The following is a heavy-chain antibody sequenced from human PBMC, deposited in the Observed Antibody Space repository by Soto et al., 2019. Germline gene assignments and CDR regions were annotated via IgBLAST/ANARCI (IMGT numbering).Heavy chain of an antibody. Sequence: PVGSLRLSCSASGFTFSMFSMHWVRQAPGKGLEYVSGISSNGDSTYYADSVKGRFTISRDNSKNTLYLQMSSLRAVDTAVYYCVHPRSTVQIPPTWGQGTLVTVPQ. J-gene: IGHJ5*02. CDR3: VHPRSTVQIPPT. CDR2: ISSNGDST. V-gene: IGHV3-64D*06. D-gene: IGHD4-17*01. CDR1: GFTFSMFS.